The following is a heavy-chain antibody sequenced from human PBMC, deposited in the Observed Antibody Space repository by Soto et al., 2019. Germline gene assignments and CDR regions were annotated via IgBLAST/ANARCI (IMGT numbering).Heavy chain of an antibody. V-gene: IGHV3-23*01. CDR2: IGGSGRRE. CDR1: SYG. J-gene: IGHJ3*02. Sequence: SYGMNWVRQAPGEGLEWVSGIGGSGRREYYADSVKGRFTVSRDDSKNTVYLQMDSLRAEDTAVYYCLLPRAALDIWGQGTMVTVSS. CDR3: LLPRAALDI.